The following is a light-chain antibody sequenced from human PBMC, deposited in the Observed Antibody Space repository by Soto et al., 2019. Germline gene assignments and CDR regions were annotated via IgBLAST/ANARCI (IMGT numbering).Light chain of an antibody. J-gene: IGKJ1*01. CDR1: QGITSW. V-gene: IGKV1-5*01. Sequence: DIQMTQSPSTLSASVGDRVTITCRASQGITSWLAWYQQKPGKAPKLLIYDAYNLESGVPSRFSGSGSGTEFTLTISSLQPDDFATYYCQQYNSYPLTFGQGTKVDIK. CDR3: QQYNSYPLT. CDR2: DAY.